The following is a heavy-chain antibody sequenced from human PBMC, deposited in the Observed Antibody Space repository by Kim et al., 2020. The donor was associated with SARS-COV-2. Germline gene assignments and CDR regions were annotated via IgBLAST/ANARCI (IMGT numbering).Heavy chain of an antibody. CDR2: IYPGDSDT. CDR3: TRLSWAAGMIFHKEHREGRQGFDV. CDR1: GYNFRDFW. V-gene: IGHV5-51*01. Sequence: GESLKISCQGSGYNFRDFWIVWVRQMPGKGLEVMGIIYPGDSDTRYTPSFRGQVTISADNSISTAYLRWSSLKASDSGTYFCTRLSWAAGMIFHKEHREGRQGFDVWGQGTTVTVSS. D-gene: IGHD1-26*01. J-gene: IGHJ6*02.